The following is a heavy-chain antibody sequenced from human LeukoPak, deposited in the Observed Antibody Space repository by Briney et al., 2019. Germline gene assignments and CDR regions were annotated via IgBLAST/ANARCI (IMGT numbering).Heavy chain of an antibody. CDR1: GGTFSSYA. V-gene: IGHV1-69*13. CDR2: IIPIFGTA. Sequence: RASVNVSCKASGGTFSSYAISWVRQAPGQRLEWMGGIIPIFGTANYAQKFQGRVTITADESTSTAYMELSSLRSEDTAVYYCARESASGSSWSVVWGWPFDYWGQGTLVTVSS. CDR3: ARESASGSSWSVVWGWPFDY. D-gene: IGHD6-13*01. J-gene: IGHJ4*02.